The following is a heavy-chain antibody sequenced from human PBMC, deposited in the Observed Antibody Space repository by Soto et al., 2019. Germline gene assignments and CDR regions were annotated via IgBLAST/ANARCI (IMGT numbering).Heavy chain of an antibody. Sequence: SETLSLTCTVSGGSISSYYWSWIRQPPGKGLEWIGYIYYSGSTNYNPSLKSRVTISVDTSKNQFSLKLSSVTAADTAVYYCARDGQMEGGGSYYNWYFDLWGRGTLVTVSS. J-gene: IGHJ2*01. D-gene: IGHD1-26*01. CDR2: IYYSGST. CDR1: GGSISSYY. CDR3: ARDGQMEGGGSYYNWYFDL. V-gene: IGHV4-59*01.